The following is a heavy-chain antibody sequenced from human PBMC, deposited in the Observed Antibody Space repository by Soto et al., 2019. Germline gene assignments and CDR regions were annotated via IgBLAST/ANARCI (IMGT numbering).Heavy chain of an antibody. CDR3: TTHEEGAPWAGGFNS. D-gene: IGHD1-26*01. V-gene: IGHV3-23*01. CDR2: IRPGGDST. Sequence: GGSLRLSCAASGFRFRTRAMSWVRQAPGKGLEWVASIRPGGDSTYYADSVKGRFAVSRDNSNVTLYLQMDSLRVEDTAIYYCTTHEEGAPWAGGFNSWGQGTLVTVSS. CDR1: GFRFRTRA. J-gene: IGHJ5*01.